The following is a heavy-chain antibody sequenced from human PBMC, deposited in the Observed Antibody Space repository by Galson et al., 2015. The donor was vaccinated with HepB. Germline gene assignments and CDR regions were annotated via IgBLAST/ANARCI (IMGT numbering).Heavy chain of an antibody. CDR1: GDSVSGNIVS. J-gene: IGHJ4*02. CDR2: TYFRSKWYY. CDR3: AGAGYCRSTYCFFAY. D-gene: IGHD2-2*01. Sequence: CAISGDSVSGNIVSWNWIRQSPSRGLEWLGRTYFRSKWYYDCAVSVKSRITINPDTSENQFSLQLHSVTPEDTAVYYCAGAGYCRSTYCFFAYWGQGTLVTVSS. V-gene: IGHV6-1*01.